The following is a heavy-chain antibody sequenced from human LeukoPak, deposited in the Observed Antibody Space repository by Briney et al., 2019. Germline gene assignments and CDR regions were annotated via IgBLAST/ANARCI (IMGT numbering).Heavy chain of an antibody. Sequence: SETPSLTCAVYGGSFSGYYWSWIRQPPGKGLEWIGEINHSGSTNYNPSLKSRVTISVDTSKNQFSLKLSSVTAADTAVYYCARGDIVVVPAASTQPGGRYFDYWGQGTLVTVSS. CDR2: INHSGST. J-gene: IGHJ4*02. CDR3: ARGDIVVVPAASTQPGGRYFDY. V-gene: IGHV4-34*01. D-gene: IGHD2-2*01. CDR1: GGSFSGYY.